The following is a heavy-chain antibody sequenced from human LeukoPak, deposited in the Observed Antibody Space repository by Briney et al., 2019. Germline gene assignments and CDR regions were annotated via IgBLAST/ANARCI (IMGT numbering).Heavy chain of an antibody. V-gene: IGHV3-21*01. CDR1: GFSFSSYS. J-gene: IGHJ4*02. Sequence: GGSLRLSCAASGFSFSSYSMNWVRQAPVKGLEWVSSISSSSSYIYYADSVKGRFTISRDNAKNSLYLQMNSLRAEDTAVYYCARDHGAGELDYWGQGTLVTVSS. CDR3: ARDHGAGELDY. D-gene: IGHD7-27*01. CDR2: ISSSSSYI.